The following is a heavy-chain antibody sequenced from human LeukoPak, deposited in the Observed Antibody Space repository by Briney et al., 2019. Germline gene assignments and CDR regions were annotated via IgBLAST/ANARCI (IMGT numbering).Heavy chain of an antibody. CDR3: ARDHAGYGDLYYFDY. CDR1: GFTFSSYS. Sequence: KSGGSLRLSCAASGFTFSSYSMNWVRQAPGKGLEWVSSISSSSSYIYYADSVKGRFTISRDNAKNSLYLQMNSLRAEDTAVYYCARDHAGYGDLYYFDYWGQGTLVTVSS. V-gene: IGHV3-21*01. D-gene: IGHD4-17*01. J-gene: IGHJ4*02. CDR2: ISSSSSYI.